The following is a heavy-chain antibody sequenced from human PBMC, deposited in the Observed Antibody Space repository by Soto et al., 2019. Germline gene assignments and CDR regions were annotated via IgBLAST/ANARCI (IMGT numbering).Heavy chain of an antibody. J-gene: IGHJ4*02. CDR1: GYTFTSYG. CDR2: INGYTGNT. D-gene: IGHD6-19*01. V-gene: IGHV1-18*01. Sequence: ASVKVSCKASGYTFTSYGLSWVRQAPGQGLEWMGWINGYTGNTNYSQKFQGRVTITRDTSASTAYMELCSLRSEDATVYYCARAVAVAADFDYWGQGTLVTVSS. CDR3: ARAVAVAADFDY.